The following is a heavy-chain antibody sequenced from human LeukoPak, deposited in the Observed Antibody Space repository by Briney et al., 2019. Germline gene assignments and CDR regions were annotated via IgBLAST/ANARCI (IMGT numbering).Heavy chain of an antibody. Sequence: SQTLSLTFAISGDSVSTNSATWTWLRQPPSRGLEWLGRTYYRSKWNNDYAVSMKSRITINPDTSKNQFSLQLNSVTPEDTAVYYCARLVGASWFDSWGQGTLVTVSS. CDR3: ARLVGASWFDS. CDR2: TYYRSKWNN. CDR1: GDSVSTNSAT. V-gene: IGHV6-1*01. D-gene: IGHD1-26*01. J-gene: IGHJ5*01.